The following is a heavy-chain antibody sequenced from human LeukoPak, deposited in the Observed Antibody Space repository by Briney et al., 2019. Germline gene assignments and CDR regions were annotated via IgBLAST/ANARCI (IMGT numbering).Heavy chain of an antibody. V-gene: IGHV4-38-2*01. D-gene: IGHD2-15*01. CDR1: GYSINSGYY. CDR2: VYHSGNT. Sequence: SETLSLTCAVSGYSINSGYYWGWVRQAPGKGLEWIGIVYHSGNTYYNPSLQSRVTISVDTSKNQFFLKLISVTAADTALYYCARSPADCSGGHFYPRGNSFDSWGQGTLVTISS. CDR3: ARSPADCSGGHFYPRGNSFDS. J-gene: IGHJ5*01.